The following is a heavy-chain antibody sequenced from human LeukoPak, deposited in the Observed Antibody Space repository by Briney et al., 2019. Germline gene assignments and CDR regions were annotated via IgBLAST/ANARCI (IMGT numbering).Heavy chain of an antibody. J-gene: IGHJ6*02. Sequence: PGGPRGLSCAAPGFPFISIYRTWFRQAAGKGLEWVSLMYSAGNTYYADSVKGRFTISRDNSQNTLYLQLNSLRGEDTAVYYCARAYGDSNYHYYGMDVWGQGTTVTVSS. CDR3: ARAYGDSNYHYYGMDV. CDR1: GFPFISIY. V-gene: IGHV3-53*01. D-gene: IGHD4-17*01. CDR2: MYSAGNT.